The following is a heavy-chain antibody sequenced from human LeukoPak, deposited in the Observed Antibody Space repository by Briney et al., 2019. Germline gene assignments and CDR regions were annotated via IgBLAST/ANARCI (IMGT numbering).Heavy chain of an antibody. CDR3: ARVSYDSSGYLFDY. D-gene: IGHD3-22*01. CDR2: ISAYNGNT. V-gene: IGHV1-18*01. J-gene: IGHJ4*02. Sequence: GSLKVSCKASGYTFTSYGISWVRQAPGQGLEWMSWISAYNGNTNYAQKLQGRVTMTTDTSTSTAYMELRSLRSDDTAVYYCARVSYDSSGYLFDYWGQGTLVTVSS. CDR1: GYTFTSYG.